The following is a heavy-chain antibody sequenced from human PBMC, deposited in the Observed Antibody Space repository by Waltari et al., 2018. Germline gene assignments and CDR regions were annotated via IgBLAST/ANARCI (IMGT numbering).Heavy chain of an antibody. J-gene: IGHJ4*02. Sequence: VQLVESGGGLVQPGGSLRLSCAASGFRPRSYSMNWVRQAPGRGLEWVSYISSSGSTIYYADSVKGRFTISRDSAKNSLYLQMNSLRDEDTAVYYCARVVARDWGQGTLVTVSS. CDR3: ARVVARD. CDR2: ISSSGSTI. V-gene: IGHV3-48*02. CDR1: GFRPRSYS.